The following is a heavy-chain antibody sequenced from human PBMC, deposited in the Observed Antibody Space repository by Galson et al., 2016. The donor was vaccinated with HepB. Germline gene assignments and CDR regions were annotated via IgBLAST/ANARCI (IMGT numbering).Heavy chain of an antibody. CDR1: GGSIRSYY. D-gene: IGHD4-17*01. CDR3: ARDSSSGLRTFDV. Sequence: TLSLTCTVSGGSIRSYYWTWIRQRPGKGLEWIGYIYSSGYSYSNPSLKNRLAISADTSKNQFSLKLNSVTAADTAVYYCARDSSSGLRTFDVWGQGRMVTVSS. CDR2: IYSSGYS. V-gene: IGHV4-31*03. J-gene: IGHJ3*01.